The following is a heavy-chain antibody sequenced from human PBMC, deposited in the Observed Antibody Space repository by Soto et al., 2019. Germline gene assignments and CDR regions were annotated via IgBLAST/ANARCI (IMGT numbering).Heavy chain of an antibody. CDR2: IIPIFGTA. D-gene: IGHD6-13*01. V-gene: IGHV1-69*13. Sequence: GASVKVSCKASGGTFSSYAISWVRQAPGQGLEWMGGIIPIFGTANYAQKFQGRVTITADESTSTAYMELSSLRSEDTAVYYCAREAYSSSSTAFDIWGKGTMVTVSS. CDR3: AREAYSSSSTAFDI. CDR1: GGTFSSYA. J-gene: IGHJ3*02.